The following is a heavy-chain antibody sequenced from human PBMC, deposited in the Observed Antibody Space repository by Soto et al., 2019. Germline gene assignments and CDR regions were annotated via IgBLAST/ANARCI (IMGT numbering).Heavy chain of an antibody. CDR1: GFTFDDYA. Sequence: GGSPRLSCAASGFTFDDYAMHWVRQAPGKGLEWVSGISWNSGSIGYADSVKGRFTISRDNAKNSLYLQMNSLRAEDTALYYCAKEGAVAGNFDYWGQGTLVTVSS. CDR2: ISWNSGSI. D-gene: IGHD6-19*01. J-gene: IGHJ4*02. V-gene: IGHV3-9*01. CDR3: AKEGAVAGNFDY.